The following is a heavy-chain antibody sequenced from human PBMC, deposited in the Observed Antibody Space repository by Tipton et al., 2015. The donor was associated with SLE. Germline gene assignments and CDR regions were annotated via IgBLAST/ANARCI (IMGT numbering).Heavy chain of an antibody. CDR1: GGSISASY. V-gene: IGHV4-59*01. D-gene: IGHD4-17*01. J-gene: IGHJ5*02. CDR3: ARLPPLFGDYSKYFDP. Sequence: LRLSCTVSGGSISASYWSWIRQPPGKGLELIGYIYYTEGTNYSPSLKSRLTISQDTSKNQFSLRLTSVTAADTAVYYCARLPPLFGDYSKYFDPWGQGTLVTVSS. CDR2: IYYTEGT.